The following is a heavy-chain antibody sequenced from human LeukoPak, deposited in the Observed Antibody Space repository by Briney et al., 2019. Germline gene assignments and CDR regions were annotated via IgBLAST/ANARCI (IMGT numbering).Heavy chain of an antibody. Sequence: ASVKLSWKTAGFTFTGYYMHWERQAPGQGLEWMGWINTYTGDTKSAQNFQGRVTITRDTSISTAYMELSGLTSDDTAVYFCARVFEAYYGSGNQYFYFDYWGQGTLVSVSS. CDR3: ARVFEAYYGSGNQYFYFDY. J-gene: IGHJ4*02. D-gene: IGHD3-10*01. V-gene: IGHV1-2*02. CDR2: INTYTGDT. CDR1: GFTFTGYY.